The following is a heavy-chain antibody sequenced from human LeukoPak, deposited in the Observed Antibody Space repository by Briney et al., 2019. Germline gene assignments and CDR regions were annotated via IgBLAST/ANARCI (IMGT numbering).Heavy chain of an antibody. V-gene: IGHV4-30-2*01. CDR2: IYHSGST. Sequence: SQTLSLTCAVSGGSISSGGYSWSWIRQPPGKGLEWIGYIYHSGSTYYNPSLKSRVTISVDRSKNQFSLKLSSVTAADTAMYFCARDPYSSAWQNYHGMDVWGQGTTVTVSS. J-gene: IGHJ6*02. D-gene: IGHD6-19*01. CDR1: GGSISSGGYS. CDR3: ARDPYSSAWQNYHGMDV.